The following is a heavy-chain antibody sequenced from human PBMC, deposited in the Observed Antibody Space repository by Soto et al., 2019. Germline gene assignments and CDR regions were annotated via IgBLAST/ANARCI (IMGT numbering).Heavy chain of an antibody. J-gene: IGHJ2*01. CDR3: ARYMVVEQHFDL. V-gene: IGHV4-31*03. CDR2: IYYRGST. CDR1: GGSVSSEAYY. D-gene: IGHD3-22*01. Sequence: QVQLQESGPALVKPSQTLSLTCTVSGGSVSSEAYYWSWIRQHPGKGLEWIGYIYYRGSTYYNPSLKSRVTISVDTSKNQFALNLSSVTAADTAVYYCARYMVVEQHFDLWGRGSLVTGSS.